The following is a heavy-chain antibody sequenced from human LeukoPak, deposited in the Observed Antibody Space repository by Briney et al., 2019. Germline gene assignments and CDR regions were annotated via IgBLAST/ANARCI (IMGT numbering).Heavy chain of an antibody. V-gene: IGHV3-30*14. CDR1: GFTFSSYA. Sequence: QAGGSLRLSCAASGFTFSSYATHWVRQAPGKGLEWVAVISYDGSNKYYADSVKGRFTISRDNSKNTLYLQMNSLRAEDTAVYYCAREGGRGDYYDSSGSHFDYWGQGTLVTVSS. J-gene: IGHJ4*02. CDR2: ISYDGSNK. D-gene: IGHD3-22*01. CDR3: AREGGRGDYYDSSGSHFDY.